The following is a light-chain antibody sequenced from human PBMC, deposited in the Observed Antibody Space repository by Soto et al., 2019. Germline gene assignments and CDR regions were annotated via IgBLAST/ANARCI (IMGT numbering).Light chain of an antibody. Sequence: ESVLTQSPCTLSLSPGERATLSCRASQSLANNYLAWFQQKPGQAPRLLIYGASSRATGIPDRFSGSGSGTDFTLIISRLEPEDFAVYYCQQYGSSPPWTFGQGTKVDIK. J-gene: IGKJ1*01. V-gene: IGKV3-20*01. CDR3: QQYGSSPPWT. CDR1: QSLANNY. CDR2: GAS.